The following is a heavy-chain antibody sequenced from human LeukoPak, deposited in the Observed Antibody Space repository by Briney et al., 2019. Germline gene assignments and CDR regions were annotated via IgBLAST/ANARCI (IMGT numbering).Heavy chain of an antibody. V-gene: IGHV1-2*02. CDR1: GYTFTGYY. D-gene: IGHD3-22*01. Sequence: GASVKVSCKASGYTFTGYYMHWVRQAPGQGLEWMGWINPNSGGTNYAQKFQGRVTMTRDTSISTAYMELSRLRSDDTAVYYCARDDYYDSSGYYLFDYWGQGTLVTVSS. CDR3: ARDDYYDSSGYYLFDY. J-gene: IGHJ4*02. CDR2: INPNSGGT.